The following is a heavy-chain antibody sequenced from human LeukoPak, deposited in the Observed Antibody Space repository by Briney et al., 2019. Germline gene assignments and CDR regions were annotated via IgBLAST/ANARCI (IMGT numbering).Heavy chain of an antibody. D-gene: IGHD6-13*01. Sequence: ASVKVSCEASGYTFSGYYIHWVRQGPGQGLEWMGWINPNSGTNYAQNFQGRVTMTRDTSISTAYMELSRLRSDDTAVYYCAREEQHQRGRHFEYWGQGTLVTVSS. CDR1: GYTFSGYY. CDR3: AREEQHQRGRHFEY. CDR2: INPNSGT. V-gene: IGHV1-2*02. J-gene: IGHJ4*02.